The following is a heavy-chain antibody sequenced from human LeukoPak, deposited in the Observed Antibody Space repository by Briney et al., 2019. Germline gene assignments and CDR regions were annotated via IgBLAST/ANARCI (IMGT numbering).Heavy chain of an antibody. CDR2: ISSSGSNI. D-gene: IGHD3-10*02. J-gene: IGHJ4*02. CDR3: AREFPKFGGSTPSDY. V-gene: IGHV3-11*01. Sequence: NPGGSLRLSCAASGFTFSDSYMYWTRQAPGKGLEWVSYISSSGSNIYYADSVKGRFTISRDNAKNSVYLQMNSLRGEDTAVYYCAREFPKFGGSTPSDYWGQGTLVTVSS. CDR1: GFTFSDSY.